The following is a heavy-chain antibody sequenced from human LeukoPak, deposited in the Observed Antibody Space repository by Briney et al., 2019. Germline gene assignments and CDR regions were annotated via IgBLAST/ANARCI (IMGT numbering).Heavy chain of an antibody. CDR3: AKSRVRNDIIFDY. J-gene: IGHJ4*02. V-gene: IGHV3-48*02. CDR2: ISSGSSII. Sequence: PGGSLRLSCAASGFTFSSYSMNWVRQAPGKGLEWVSFISSGSSIIHYADSVKGRFTIFRDDAKDSLYLQMSSLRDEDTAVYYCAKSRVRNDIIFDYWGQGTLVTVSS. CDR1: GFTFSSYS. D-gene: IGHD3-10*01.